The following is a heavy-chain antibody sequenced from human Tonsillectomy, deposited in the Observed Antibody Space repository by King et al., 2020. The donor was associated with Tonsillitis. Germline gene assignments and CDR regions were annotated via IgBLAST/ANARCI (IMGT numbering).Heavy chain of an antibody. CDR3: ARANCSSTSCYGDWFDP. D-gene: IGHD2-2*01. CDR2: IKHSGST. Sequence: VQLQQWGAGRLRPSETLSLTCAVYGGSFSGYYWSWIRQPPGKGLEWVGEIKHSGSTHYKPSLKSRVTISVDTSKNQFSLKLSSVTAADASVYYCARANCSSTSCYGDWFDPWGQGTLVTVSS. CDR1: GGSFSGYY. V-gene: IGHV4-34*01. J-gene: IGHJ5*02.